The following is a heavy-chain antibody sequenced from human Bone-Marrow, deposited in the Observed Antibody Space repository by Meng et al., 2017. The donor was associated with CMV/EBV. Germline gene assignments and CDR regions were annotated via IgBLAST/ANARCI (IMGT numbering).Heavy chain of an antibody. J-gene: IGHJ4*02. CDR1: AFTFSSYE. D-gene: IGHD2-2*01. Sequence: GESLKISCAASAFTFSSYEMNWVRQAPGKGLEWVAVISYDGSNKYYADSVKGRFTISRDNSKNTLYLQMNSLRAEDTAVYYCARAKCSSTSCYEYYWGQGTLVTVSS. CDR2: ISYDGSNK. V-gene: IGHV3-30-3*01. CDR3: ARAKCSSTSCYEYY.